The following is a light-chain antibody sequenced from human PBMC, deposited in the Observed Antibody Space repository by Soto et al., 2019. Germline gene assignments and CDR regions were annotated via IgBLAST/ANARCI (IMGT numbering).Light chain of an antibody. V-gene: IGKV1-9*01. J-gene: IGKJ5*01. CDR1: QGIRTY. Sequence: DIQLSQSPSFLAASVGDRVTITCRASQGIRTYLAWYQQTPGKAPKLXIYAASPLQSGVPSRFSGSASGTECTLTISSLQPEDFATYDCQQLKRYPITFGQGTRLEIK. CDR2: AAS. CDR3: QQLKRYPIT.